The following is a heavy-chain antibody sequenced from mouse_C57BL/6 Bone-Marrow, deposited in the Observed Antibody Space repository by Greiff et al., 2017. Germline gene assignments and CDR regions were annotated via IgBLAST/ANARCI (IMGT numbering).Heavy chain of an antibody. CDR2: IYPGDGDT. J-gene: IGHJ4*01. Sequence: QVQLQQSGAELARPGASVKLSCKASGYTFTSYGISWVKQRPGKGLEWIGQIYPGDGDTNYNGKFKGKATLTADKSSSTAYMQLSSLTSEDSAVYFCARRAYYAMDYWGQGTSVTVSS. CDR3: ARRAYYAMDY. V-gene: IGHV1-80*01. D-gene: IGHD3-1*01. CDR1: GYTFTSYG.